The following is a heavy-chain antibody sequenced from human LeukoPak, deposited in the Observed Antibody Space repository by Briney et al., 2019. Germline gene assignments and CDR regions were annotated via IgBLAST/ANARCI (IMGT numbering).Heavy chain of an antibody. J-gene: IGHJ4*02. CDR2: INPSGGST. Sequence: PQASVKVSCKASGYTFTSYYMHWVRQAPGQGLEWMGIINPSGGSTSYAQKFQGRVTMTRDTSTSTVYMELSSLRSEDTAVYYCARDAGSYSYGENKLDYWGQGTLVTVSS. CDR1: GYTFTSYY. CDR3: ARDAGSYSYGENKLDY. V-gene: IGHV1-46*01. D-gene: IGHD5-18*01.